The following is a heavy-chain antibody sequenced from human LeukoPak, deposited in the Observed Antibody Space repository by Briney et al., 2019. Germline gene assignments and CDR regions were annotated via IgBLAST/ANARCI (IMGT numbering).Heavy chain of an antibody. D-gene: IGHD6-19*01. V-gene: IGHV3-9*01. CDR3: AEDMLPYSSGWCDY. CDR2: ISWNSGSI. Sequence: GRSLRLSCAASGFTFDDYAMHWVRQAPGKGLEWVSGISWNSGSIGYADSVKGRFTISRDNAKNSLYLQMNSLRAEDTALYYCAEDMLPYSSGWCDYWGQGTLVTVSS. J-gene: IGHJ4*02. CDR1: GFTFDDYA.